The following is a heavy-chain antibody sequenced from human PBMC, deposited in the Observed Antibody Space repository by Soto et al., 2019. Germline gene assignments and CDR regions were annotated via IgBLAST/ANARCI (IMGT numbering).Heavy chain of an antibody. CDR1: GGSISSGGYY. CDR2: IYYSGTT. D-gene: IGHD3-10*01. CDR3: ARGRVVRGVIIMYYYGMDV. V-gene: IGHV4-31*03. J-gene: IGHJ6*02. Sequence: SETLSLTCTVSGGSISSGGYYWSWIRQHPGKGLEWIGYIYYSGTTYYNPSLKSRVTISVDTSKNQFSLKLSSVTAADTAVYYCARGRVVRGVIIMYYYGMDVWGQGTTVTVSS.